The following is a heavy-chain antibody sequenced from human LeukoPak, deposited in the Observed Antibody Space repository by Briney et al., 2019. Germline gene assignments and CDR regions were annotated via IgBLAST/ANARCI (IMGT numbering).Heavy chain of an antibody. D-gene: IGHD4-23*01. CDR1: GFTFRSYG. J-gene: IGHJ5*02. Sequence: GGSLRLSCAASGFTFRSYGMHWVRQAPGKGLEWVAVISYDGSNKYYADSVKGRFTISRDNSKNTLYLQMNSLRAEDTAVYYCAKDPGVGYGGNSGWFDPWGQGTLVTVSS. CDR3: AKDPGVGYGGNSGWFDP. CDR2: ISYDGSNK. V-gene: IGHV3-30*18.